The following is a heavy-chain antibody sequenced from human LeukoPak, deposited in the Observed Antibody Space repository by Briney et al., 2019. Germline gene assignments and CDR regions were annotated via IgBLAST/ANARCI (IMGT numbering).Heavy chain of an antibody. D-gene: IGHD4-17*01. V-gene: IGHV4-61*05. CDR3: ATSYGDPFDY. Sequence: PSETLSLTCTVSGGSISGSSYYWGWIRQPPGKGLEWIGYIYYSGSTNYNPSLKSRVTISVDTSKNQFSLKLSSVTAADTAVYYCATSYGDPFDYWGQGTLVTVSS. CDR1: GGSISGSSYY. CDR2: IYYSGST. J-gene: IGHJ4*02.